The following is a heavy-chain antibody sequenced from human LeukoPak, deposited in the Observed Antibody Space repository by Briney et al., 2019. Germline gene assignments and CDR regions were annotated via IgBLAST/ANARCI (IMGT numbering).Heavy chain of an antibody. CDR3: AKDRHAPGRYCSSTICFPFDP. CDR2: ISSSSSYI. D-gene: IGHD2-2*01. V-gene: IGHV3-21*04. Sequence: GGSLRLSCAASGFTFSSYSMNWVRQAPGKGLERVSSISSSSSYIYYADSVKGRFTISRDNSKSTLYLQMNSLRAEDTAVYYCAKDRHAPGRYCSSTICFPFDPWGQGTLVTVSS. CDR1: GFTFSSYS. J-gene: IGHJ5*02.